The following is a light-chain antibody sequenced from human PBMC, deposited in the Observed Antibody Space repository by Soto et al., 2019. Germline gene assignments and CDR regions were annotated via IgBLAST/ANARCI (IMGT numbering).Light chain of an antibody. CDR1: QSVSSNY. Sequence: EIVLTQSPGTLSLSPGERATLSCRASQSVSSNYLAWYQRKPGQAPRLLIYGASNRATGIPNRFSGSGSGTDFTLTITRLEPEVFVVYCCQQYGSSPPTFGQGTKVEI. J-gene: IGKJ1*01. V-gene: IGKV3-20*01. CDR3: QQYGSSPPT. CDR2: GAS.